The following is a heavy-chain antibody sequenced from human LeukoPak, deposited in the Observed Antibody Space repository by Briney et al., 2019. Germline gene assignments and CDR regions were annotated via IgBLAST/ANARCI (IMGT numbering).Heavy chain of an antibody. CDR3: ARDGDSSGYYHYFDY. CDR1: GGTFSSYA. D-gene: IGHD3-22*01. Sequence: WVKVSCKASGGTFSSYAISWVRQAPGQGLEWMGRIIPILGIANYAQKFQGRVTITADKSTSTAYMELSSLRSEDTAVYYCARDGDSSGYYHYFDYWGQGTLVTVSS. CDR2: IIPILGIA. V-gene: IGHV1-69*04. J-gene: IGHJ4*02.